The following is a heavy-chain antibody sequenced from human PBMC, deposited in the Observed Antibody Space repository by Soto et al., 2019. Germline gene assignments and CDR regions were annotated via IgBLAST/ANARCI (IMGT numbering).Heavy chain of an antibody. CDR2: IIPILGIA. V-gene: IGHV1-69*02. CDR3: AMEYCSSTSCYRDY. J-gene: IGHJ4*02. CDR1: GGTFSSYT. D-gene: IGHD2-2*02. Sequence: QVQLVQSGAEVKKPGSSVKVSCKASGGTFSSYTISWVRQAPGQGLEWRGRIIPILGIANYEHKFQGRGTITSDKSTSTAYSELSSLRSEDKAVYYCAMEYCSSTSCYRDYWGQGNLVTVSS.